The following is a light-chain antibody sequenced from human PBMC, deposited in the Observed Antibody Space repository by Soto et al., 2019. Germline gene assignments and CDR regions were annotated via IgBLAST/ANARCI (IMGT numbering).Light chain of an antibody. CDR2: DVS. CDR1: SSDVGGYNY. Sequence: QSALTQPRSVSGSPGQSVTISCTGTSSDVGGYNYVSWYQQHPGKAPKLMIYDVSKRPSGVLDRFSGSKSGNTASLTISGLQAEDEADYYCCSYAGSYTFDVVFGGGTKVTVL. CDR3: CSYAGSYTFDVV. V-gene: IGLV2-11*01. J-gene: IGLJ2*01.